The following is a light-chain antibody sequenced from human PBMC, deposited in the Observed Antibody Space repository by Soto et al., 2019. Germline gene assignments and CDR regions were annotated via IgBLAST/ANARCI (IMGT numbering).Light chain of an antibody. J-gene: IGLJ2*01. Sequence: QSALTQPASVSGSPGPSITISCTGTSSDVGGYNYVSWYQQHPGKAPKLMIYDVNNRPSGVSNRFSGSKSGNTASLTISGLQAEDEGDYYCSSYTSSITLVFGGGTKLTVL. CDR1: SSDVGGYNY. CDR3: SSYTSSITLV. CDR2: DVN. V-gene: IGLV2-14*01.